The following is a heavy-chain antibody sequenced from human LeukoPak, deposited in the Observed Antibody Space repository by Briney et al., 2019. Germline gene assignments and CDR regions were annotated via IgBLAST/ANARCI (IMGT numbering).Heavy chain of an antibody. Sequence: PSETPSLTCTVSGGSISTSYFWGWIRQPPGKGLEWIGSIYYSGTTYYNPSLKSRVTISVDTSKNQFSLKLSSVTAADTAVYYCARHSDGYPNYYYYYYVDVWGKGTTVTVSS. J-gene: IGHJ6*03. CDR3: ARHSDGYPNYYYYYYVDV. CDR2: IYYSGTT. V-gene: IGHV4-39*01. CDR1: GGSISTSYF. D-gene: IGHD5-18*01.